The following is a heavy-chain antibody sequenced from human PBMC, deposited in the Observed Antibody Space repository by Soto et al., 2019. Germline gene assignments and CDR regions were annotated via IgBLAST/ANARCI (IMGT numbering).Heavy chain of an antibody. CDR1: GFTFSSYE. V-gene: IGHV3-48*03. J-gene: IGHJ6*02. CDR2: ISSSGSTI. D-gene: IGHD5-18*01. Sequence: GGSLRLSCAASGFTFSSYEMNWVRQAPGKGLEWVSYISSSGSTIYYADSVKGRFTISRDNAKNSLYLQMNSLRAEDTAVYYCASKRGYSYGWGNYYYGMDVWGQGTTVTVSS. CDR3: ASKRGYSYGWGNYYYGMDV.